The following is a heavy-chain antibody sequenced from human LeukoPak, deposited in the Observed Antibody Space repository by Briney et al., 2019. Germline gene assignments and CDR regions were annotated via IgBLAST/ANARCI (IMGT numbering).Heavy chain of an antibody. CDR2: INPRSGGT. Sequence: GASVKVSCKTSGYTFIDYHIHWVRQAPGQGLEWMGRINPRSGGTNYALNFQGRVTMTRDTSISTVYMELSRLTSDDTAVYYCARGGSGWYQFDYWGQGTLVAVSS. D-gene: IGHD6-19*01. CDR3: ARGGSGWYQFDY. CDR1: GYTFIDYH. V-gene: IGHV1-2*06. J-gene: IGHJ4*02.